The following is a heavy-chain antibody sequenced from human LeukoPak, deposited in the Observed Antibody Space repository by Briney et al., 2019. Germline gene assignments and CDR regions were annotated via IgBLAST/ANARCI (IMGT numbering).Heavy chain of an antibody. CDR3: ARSRLLSSSSAFDY. D-gene: IGHD6-6*01. V-gene: IGHV1-58*01. CDR1: GFTFSTSA. CDR2: IIVGSGAT. Sequence: SVKVSCKTSGFTFSTSAVQWVRQARGQRLEWIGWIIVGSGATNYAQSLQGRFTITRDMSTNTAYMELSSLRSEDTAVYYCARSRLLSSSSAFDYWGQGTLVTVSS. J-gene: IGHJ4*02.